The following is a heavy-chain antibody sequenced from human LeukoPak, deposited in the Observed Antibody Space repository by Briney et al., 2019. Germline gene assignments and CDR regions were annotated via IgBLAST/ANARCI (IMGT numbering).Heavy chain of an antibody. CDR1: GGSISSYY. Sequence: PSETLSLTCTVSGGSISSYYWSWVRQPPGKGLEWIGYIYYSGSTNYNPSLKSRVTISVDTSKNQFSLKLSSVTAADTAVYYCARDSGWLQLHNAFDIWGQGTMVTVSS. CDR3: ARDSGWLQLHNAFDI. V-gene: IGHV4-59*01. J-gene: IGHJ3*02. D-gene: IGHD5-24*01. CDR2: IYYSGST.